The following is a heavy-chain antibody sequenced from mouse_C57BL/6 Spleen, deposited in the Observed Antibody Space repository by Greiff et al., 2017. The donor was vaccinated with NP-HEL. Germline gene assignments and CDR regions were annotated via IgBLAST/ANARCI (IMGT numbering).Heavy chain of an antibody. Sequence: VQLQQSGPELVKPGASVKISCKASGYTFTDYYMNWVKQSHGKSLEWIGDINPNNGGTSYNQKFKGKATLTVYKSSSTAYMELRSLTSEDSAVYYCARSPITTVVATRSMDYWGQGTSVTVSS. CDR1: GYTFTDYY. CDR2: INPNNGGT. J-gene: IGHJ4*01. V-gene: IGHV1-26*01. D-gene: IGHD1-1*01. CDR3: ARSPITTVVATRSMDY.